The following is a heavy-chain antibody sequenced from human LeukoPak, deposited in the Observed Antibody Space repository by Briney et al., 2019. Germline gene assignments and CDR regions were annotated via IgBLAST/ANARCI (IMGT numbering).Heavy chain of an antibody. CDR3: ATHSGSFYYFDY. D-gene: IGHD1-26*01. V-gene: IGHV1-46*01. CDR2: INPSGGST. Sequence: ASVKVSCKASGYTFTSYYMHWVRQAPGQELEWMGIINPSGGSTSYAQKFQGRVTMTRDMSTSTVYMELSSLRSEDTAVYYCATHSGSFYYFDYWGQGTLVTVSS. CDR1: GYTFTSYY. J-gene: IGHJ4*02.